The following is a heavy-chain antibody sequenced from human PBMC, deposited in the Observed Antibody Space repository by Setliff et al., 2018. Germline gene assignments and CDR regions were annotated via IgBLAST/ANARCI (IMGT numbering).Heavy chain of an antibody. CDR2: INPSGST. J-gene: IGHJ4*02. D-gene: IGHD5-12*01. V-gene: IGHV4-34*01. CDR3: ARWRQRRDGYNKWVNYFDY. Sequence: PSETLSLTCAVYGGSFSGYYWSWIRQPPGKGLEWIGEINPSGSTNYNPSLKSRVTISVDTSKNQFSLKLSSVTAADTAVYYCARWRQRRDGYNKWVNYFDYWGQGTLVTV. CDR1: GGSFSGYY.